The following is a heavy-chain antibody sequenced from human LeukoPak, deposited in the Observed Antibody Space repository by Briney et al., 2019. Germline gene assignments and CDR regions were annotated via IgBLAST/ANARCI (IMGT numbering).Heavy chain of an antibody. Sequence: GGSLRLSCAASGFTFSSYAMHWVRQAPGKGLEWVAVISYDGSNKYYADSVKGRFTISRDNSKNTLYLQMNSLRAEDTAVYYCAKIYDSSGYYYGDFDYWGQETLVTVSS. CDR3: AKIYDSSGYYYGDFDY. CDR2: ISYDGSNK. V-gene: IGHV3-30-3*02. J-gene: IGHJ4*02. CDR1: GFTFSSYA. D-gene: IGHD3-22*01.